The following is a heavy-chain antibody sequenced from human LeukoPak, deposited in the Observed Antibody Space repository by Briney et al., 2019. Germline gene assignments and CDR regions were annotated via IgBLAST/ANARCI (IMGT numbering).Heavy chain of an antibody. D-gene: IGHD3-16*01. CDR1: GYTFTNYP. J-gene: IGHJ4*02. V-gene: IGHV1-3*04. Sequence: GASVKVSCKASGYTFTNYPMHWVRLAPGQRLEWMGWINTANGNTKYSQKFQDRLTITRDTSASTGYMELRSLRSEDTAIYYCAKLATSDTGETYWGQGTLVTVSS. CDR3: AKLATSDTGETY. CDR2: INTANGNT.